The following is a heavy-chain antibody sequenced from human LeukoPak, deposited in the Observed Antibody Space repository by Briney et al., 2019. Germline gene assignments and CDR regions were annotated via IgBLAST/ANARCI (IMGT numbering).Heavy chain of an antibody. J-gene: IGHJ4*02. CDR3: AKETAPYSSSWGDAGY. CDR1: GFTFSSYG. D-gene: IGHD6-13*01. CDR2: ISYDGSNK. Sequence: GGSLRLSCAASGFTFSSYGMHWVRQAPGKGLEWVAVISYDGSNKYYADSVKGRFTISRDNSKNTLYLQMNSLRAEDTAVYYCAKETAPYSSSWGDAGYWGQGTLVTVSS. V-gene: IGHV3-30*18.